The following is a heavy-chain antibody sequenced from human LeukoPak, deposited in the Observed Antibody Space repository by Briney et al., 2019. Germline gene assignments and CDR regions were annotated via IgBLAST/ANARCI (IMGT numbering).Heavy chain of an antibody. Sequence: SETLSLTCTVSGGSISSHYWSWIRQPPGKGLEWIGYVYYSGSTNYNPSLKSRVTISVDTSKNQFSLKLSSVTAADTAMYYCARFHRHRLPKSDYWGQGTLVTVSS. V-gene: IGHV4-59*11. J-gene: IGHJ4*02. CDR3: ARFHRHRLPKSDY. CDR1: GGSISSHY. CDR2: VYYSGST. D-gene: IGHD1-14*01.